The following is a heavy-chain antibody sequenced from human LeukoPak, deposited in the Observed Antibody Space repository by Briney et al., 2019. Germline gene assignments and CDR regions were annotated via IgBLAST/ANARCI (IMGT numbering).Heavy chain of an antibody. CDR3: AHSGSYHDY. Sequence: GGSLRLSCAASGFTFSSYWMSWVRQAPGKGLEWVANIKQDGSEKHYVDSVKGRFTISRDNAKNSLYLQMNSLRAEDTAVYHCAHSGSYHDYWGQGTLVTVSS. CDR2: IKQDGSEK. J-gene: IGHJ4*02. CDR1: GFTFSSYW. V-gene: IGHV3-7*01. D-gene: IGHD1-26*01.